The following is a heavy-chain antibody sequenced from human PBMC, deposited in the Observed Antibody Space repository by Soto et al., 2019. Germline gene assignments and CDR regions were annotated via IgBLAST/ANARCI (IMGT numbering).Heavy chain of an antibody. CDR3: ARDAPGVAPY. Sequence: LETHPLTCTVSGDSIINYYWSWIRQHPGKGLEWIGYIYHRGSTIYNPSLKSRIIISVDMSKNQFSLSLSSVTAADTAVYYCARDAPGVAPYWGQGTLLTVSS. CDR1: GDSIINYY. CDR2: IYHRGST. V-gene: IGHV4-59*01. J-gene: IGHJ4*02. D-gene: IGHD2-15*01.